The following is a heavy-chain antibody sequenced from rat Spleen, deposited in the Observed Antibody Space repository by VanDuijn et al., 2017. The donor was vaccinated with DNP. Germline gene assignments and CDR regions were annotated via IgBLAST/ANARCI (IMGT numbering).Heavy chain of an antibody. V-gene: IGHV2S12*01. CDR1: GFSLTSYG. D-gene: IGHD1-3*01. Sequence: QVQLKESGPGLVQPSQTLSLTCTVSGFSLTSYGVSWVRQPPGKGLEWIAAMSTSGDTSYNSVLRSRLGISRDTSKDQVVLKRNRLQTEDTAIYFSTRDLRVATGHPYGLDPWGQGISVTVSS. CDR2: MSTSGDT. J-gene: IGHJ4*01. CDR3: TRDLRVATGHPYGLDP.